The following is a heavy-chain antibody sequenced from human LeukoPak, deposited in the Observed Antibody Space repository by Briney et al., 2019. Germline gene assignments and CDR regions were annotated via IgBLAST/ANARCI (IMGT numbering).Heavy chain of an antibody. CDR1: GFTFEKHG. D-gene: IGHD3-10*01. J-gene: IGHJ3*01. Sequence: GGSLRLSCAASGFTFEKHGMSWVRQAPGKGLEWVSGLNWNGGSTGYVDSVKGRFTISRDNAKKSLYLQMNSLRAEDTALYYCARDGSYIGLDVWGQGTIVTVSS. V-gene: IGHV3-20*04. CDR2: LNWNGGST. CDR3: ARDGSYIGLDV.